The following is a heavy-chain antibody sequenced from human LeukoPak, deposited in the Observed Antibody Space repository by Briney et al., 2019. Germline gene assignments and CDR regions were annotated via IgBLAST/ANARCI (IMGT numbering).Heavy chain of an antibody. Sequence: ASVKVSCKASGYTFTGYYMHWVRQAPGQGLEWMGWINPNSGGTNYAQKFQVRVTMTRDTSISTAYMELRRLRSDDTAVYYCATLGYCAGDCYKKSHWFDPWGQGTLVTVSS. V-gene: IGHV1-2*02. J-gene: IGHJ5*02. D-gene: IGHD2-21*02. CDR1: GYTFTGYY. CDR2: INPNSGGT. CDR3: ATLGYCAGDCYKKSHWFDP.